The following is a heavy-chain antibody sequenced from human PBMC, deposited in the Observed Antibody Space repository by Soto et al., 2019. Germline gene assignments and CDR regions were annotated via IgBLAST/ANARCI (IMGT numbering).Heavy chain of an antibody. D-gene: IGHD6-6*01. Sequence: EVQLLESGGGLVQPGGSLRLSCAASGFTFSSYAMSWVRQAPGKGLEWVSAISGSGGSTYYADSVKGRFTISRDNSKNTLYLQMNRLRAEDTAVYYCAKDEVIAARPPSQPYYYYYYGMDVWGQGTTVTVSS. CDR1: GFTFSSYA. CDR2: ISGSGGST. CDR3: AKDEVIAARPPSQPYYYYYYGMDV. J-gene: IGHJ6*02. V-gene: IGHV3-23*01.